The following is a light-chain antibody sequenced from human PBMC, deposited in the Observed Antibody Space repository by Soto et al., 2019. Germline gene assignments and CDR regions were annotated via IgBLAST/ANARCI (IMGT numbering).Light chain of an antibody. CDR3: QQYGSSPWT. CDR2: GAS. Sequence: IVLTQSPGTRSLSPGERTTLSCRASQSVSNNYLAWYQQKPGQAPRLLIYGASSRATGIPDRFSGSGSGTDFTLTISSLEPEDFAVYYCQQYGSSPWTFGQGTKVDIK. J-gene: IGKJ1*01. CDR1: QSVSNNY. V-gene: IGKV3-20*01.